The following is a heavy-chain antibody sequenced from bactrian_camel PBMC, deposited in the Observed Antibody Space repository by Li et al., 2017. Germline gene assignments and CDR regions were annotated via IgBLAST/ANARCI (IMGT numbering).Heavy chain of an antibody. CDR2: IGNSGQYP. J-gene: IGHJ4*01. Sequence: EVQLVESGGGLVQPGGSLTLACAASGFPFRTYAMTWVRQAEGKGLEWVSGIGNSGQYPIYGDSVKGRFTVSRDNAKNTVYLQMNSLKSEDTALYYCATSRYWGQGTQVTVS. V-gene: IGHV3S40*01. CDR3: ATSRY. CDR1: GFPFRTYA.